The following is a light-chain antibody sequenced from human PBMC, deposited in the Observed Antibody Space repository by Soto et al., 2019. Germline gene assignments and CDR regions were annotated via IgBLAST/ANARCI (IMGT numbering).Light chain of an antibody. Sequence: EVVLTQSPGALSLSPWEGSTLSLSAIQSVSNNYLAWYQQKPGQAPRLLIYGASSRATGIPDRFSGSGSGTDFTLTISRLEPEDFAVYYCQQYGSSPLITFGQGTRLENK. V-gene: IGKV3-20*01. CDR1: QSVSNNY. J-gene: IGKJ5*01. CDR2: GAS. CDR3: QQYGSSPLIT.